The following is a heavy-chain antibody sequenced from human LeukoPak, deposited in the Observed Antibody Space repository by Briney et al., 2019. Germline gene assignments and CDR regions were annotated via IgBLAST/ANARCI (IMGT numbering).Heavy chain of an antibody. J-gene: IGHJ6*02. V-gene: IGHV4-4*07. CDR1: GGSISSYY. Sequence: SETLSLTCTVSGGSISSYYWSWIRQPAGKGLEWIGRIYTSGSTNYNPSLKSQVTMSVDTSKNQFSLKLSSVTAADTAVYYCARVRAYCGGDCYNPYYYYGMDVWGQGTTVTVSS. CDR3: ARVRAYCGGDCYNPYYYYGMDV. CDR2: IYTSGST. D-gene: IGHD2-21*02.